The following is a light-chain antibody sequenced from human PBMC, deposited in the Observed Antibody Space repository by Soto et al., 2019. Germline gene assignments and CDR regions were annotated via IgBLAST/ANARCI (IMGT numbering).Light chain of an antibody. Sequence: IVLTQSPGTLSLSPWERATLSCRASQSVSSSYLAWYQQKPGQAPRLLIYGASSRATGIPDRFSGSGSGTDFTLTISRLEPEDFAVYYCQQYGSSPITIGQGTRLEI. V-gene: IGKV3-20*01. CDR3: QQYGSSPIT. J-gene: IGKJ5*01. CDR2: GAS. CDR1: QSVSSSY.